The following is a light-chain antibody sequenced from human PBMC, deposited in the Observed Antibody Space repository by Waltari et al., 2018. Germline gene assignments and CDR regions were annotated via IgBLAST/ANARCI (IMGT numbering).Light chain of an antibody. CDR1: QSVSSN. Sequence: EIVMTQSPATLSVSPGERANLSCRSSQSVSSNLAWYQQKPGQAPRLLIYGASTRATGMPARFSGSGSGTDFTLTISSLQSEDFAVYYCQQYNNWPPYTFGQGTKLEIK. J-gene: IGKJ2*01. CDR2: GAS. V-gene: IGKV3-15*01. CDR3: QQYNNWPPYT.